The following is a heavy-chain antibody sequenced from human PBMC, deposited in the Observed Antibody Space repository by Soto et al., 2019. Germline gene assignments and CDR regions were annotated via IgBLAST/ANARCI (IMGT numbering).Heavy chain of an antibody. J-gene: IGHJ6*02. D-gene: IGHD1-26*01. Sequence: QVPLVQSGPEVKKPGASVKVSCRTSGYIFTSHDISWVRQAPGQGLEWMGWISAYNGNTKYAQKFLGRVTLTTDTSTSTAYMVLRSLRSDDTATYYCAILGVSRAVWGQGTTVTVSS. CDR3: AILGVSRAV. CDR2: ISAYNGNT. CDR1: GYIFTSHD. V-gene: IGHV1-18*01.